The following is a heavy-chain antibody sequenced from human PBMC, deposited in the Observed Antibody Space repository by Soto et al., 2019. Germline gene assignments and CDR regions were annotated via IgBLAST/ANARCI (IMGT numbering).Heavy chain of an antibody. V-gene: IGHV3-23*01. CDR3: AKVVCTSNCYDY. Sequence: GGSLRLSCTASGFTFSSYAMSWVRQAPGKGLEWVSSINGGGGTTNYADSVKGRFTISRDNSKNTLYLQMNSLRAEDTAVYFCAKVVCTSNCYDYWGQGTLVTVSS. CDR1: GFTFSSYA. J-gene: IGHJ4*02. CDR2: INGGGGTT. D-gene: IGHD2-8*01.